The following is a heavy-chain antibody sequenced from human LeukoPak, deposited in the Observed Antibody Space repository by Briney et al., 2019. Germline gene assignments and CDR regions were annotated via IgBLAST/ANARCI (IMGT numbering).Heavy chain of an antibody. CDR2: INPSGGST. J-gene: IGHJ4*02. Sequence: ASVKVSCKASGYTFSSYYMHWVRQAPGQGLEWMGIINPSGGSTSYGQKIQGRVNMTRDTSTSTVYMELSSLRFEDTAVYYCARETGIRTRFDYWGQGTLVTVSS. D-gene: IGHD1-1*01. V-gene: IGHV1-46*01. CDR1: GYTFSSYY. CDR3: ARETGIRTRFDY.